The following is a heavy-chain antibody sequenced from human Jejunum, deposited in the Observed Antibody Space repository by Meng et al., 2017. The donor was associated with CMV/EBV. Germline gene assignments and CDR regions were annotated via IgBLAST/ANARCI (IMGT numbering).Heavy chain of an antibody. CDR2: IYTIGST. V-gene: IGHV4-4*07. D-gene: IGHD1-26*01. Sequence: TLSLACFSSAGSSSGFSWSWIRRPAGKGREWIGRIYTIGSTHYNPSLKCRLTMSMNLSNNQISLKLRSVTAADTAVYYCARGGGSYYWFDPWGQGTLVTVSS. CDR3: ARGGGSYYWFDP. CDR1: AGSSSGFS. J-gene: IGHJ5*02.